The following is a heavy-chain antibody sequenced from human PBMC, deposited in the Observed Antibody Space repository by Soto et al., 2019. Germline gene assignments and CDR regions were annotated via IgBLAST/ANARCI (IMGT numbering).Heavy chain of an antibody. CDR3: ARDKGYGFGWSSSSGMEV. V-gene: IGHV1-18*01. J-gene: IGHJ6*02. D-gene: IGHD5-18*01. CDR1: GYIFSNFG. CDR2: ISGYNGNT. Sequence: ASVKVSCKASGYIFSNFGLSWVRQAPGQGLEWMGWISGYNGNTNSAEKFQGRVTMTTDTSTSTAYMEVRSLTSDDTAVYYCARDKGYGFGWSSSSGMEVWGQGTTVTV.